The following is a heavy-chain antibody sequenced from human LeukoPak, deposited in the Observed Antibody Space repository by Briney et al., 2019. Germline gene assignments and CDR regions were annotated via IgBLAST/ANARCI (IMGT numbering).Heavy chain of an antibody. CDR2: INHNGNVN. CDR3: ARDVSAGLDY. D-gene: IGHD2-8*01. V-gene: IGHV3-7*01. Sequence: SWIRQHPGKGLEWVASINHNGNVNYYVDSVKGRFTISRDNSKNTLYQQMNSLRAEDTAVYYCARDVSAGLDYWGQGTLVTVSS. J-gene: IGHJ4*02.